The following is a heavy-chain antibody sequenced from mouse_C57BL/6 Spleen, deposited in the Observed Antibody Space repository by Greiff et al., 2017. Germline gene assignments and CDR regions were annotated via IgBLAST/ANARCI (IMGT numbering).Heavy chain of an antibody. V-gene: IGHV1-42*01. J-gene: IGHJ3*01. CDR1: GYSFTGYY. Sequence: VQLQQSGPELVKPGASVKISCKASGYSFTGYYMNWVKQSPEKSLEWIGEINPSTGGTTYNQQFKAQATLTVDKSSSTAYMQLKSLTSEDSAVYYCARRGFLYLSNWDGCAYWGQGTLVTVSA. CDR3: ARRGFLYLSNWDGCAY. CDR2: INPSTGGT. D-gene: IGHD4-1*01.